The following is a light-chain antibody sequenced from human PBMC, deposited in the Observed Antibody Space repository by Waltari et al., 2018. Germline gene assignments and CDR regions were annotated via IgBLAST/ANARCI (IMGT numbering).Light chain of an antibody. J-gene: IGKJ2*01. CDR1: QSVSPY. Sequence: EIVLTQSPATLYLSPGETATLSCRASQSVSPYLGWYQQKPGQAPRLLIYDASKRATGIPARFSGSGSGTDFTLTISSLEPEDFAVYYCQQRTNWPPGYTFGQGTNLQIK. V-gene: IGKV3-11*01. CDR2: DAS. CDR3: QQRTNWPPGYT.